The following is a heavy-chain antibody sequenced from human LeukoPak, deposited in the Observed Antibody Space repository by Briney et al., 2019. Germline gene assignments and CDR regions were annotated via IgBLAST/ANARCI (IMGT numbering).Heavy chain of an antibody. CDR1: GYSISSGFY. D-gene: IGHD6-19*01. V-gene: IGHV4-38-2*02. J-gene: IGHJ4*02. Sequence: PSETLSLTCEVSGYSISSGFYWGWIRQTPGKGLEWIGSIYHIVSVFYNPSLKSRVNISVDTSKNQFSLNLISVTAADTALYFCTRDPFSSGWSDSWGPGILVTVAS. CDR3: TRDPFSSGWSDS. CDR2: IYHIVSV.